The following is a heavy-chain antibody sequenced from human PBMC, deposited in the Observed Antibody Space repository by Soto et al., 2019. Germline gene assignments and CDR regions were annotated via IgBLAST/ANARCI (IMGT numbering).Heavy chain of an antibody. CDR2: INHSGST. V-gene: IGHV4-34*01. Sequence: SETVSLTCAVYVESFSGYFWNCVRQPPGKGLEWIGEINHSGSTKYNPSLKSRVTLSVDTSKNQFSLRVFSVTAVDTAVYYCARDLSGSYYGMDFLCQGTSVIVSS. J-gene: IGHJ6*02. CDR3: ARDLSGSYYGMDF. CDR1: VESFSGYF.